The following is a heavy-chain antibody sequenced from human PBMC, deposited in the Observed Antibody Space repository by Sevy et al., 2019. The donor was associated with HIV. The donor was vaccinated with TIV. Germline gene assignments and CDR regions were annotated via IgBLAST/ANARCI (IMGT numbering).Heavy chain of an antibody. D-gene: IGHD3-10*01. J-gene: IGHJ1*01. V-gene: IGHV4-39*01. CDR1: GGSISSSSYY. CDR3: ARQYYYGSGSYPEYFQH. CDR2: IYYSGST. Sequence: SETLSLTCTVSGGSISSSSYYWGWIRQPPGKGLEWIGSIYYSGSTYYNPSLKSRVTISVDTSKNQFSLKLSSVTAADTAVYYCARQYYYGSGSYPEYFQHWGQSTLVTVSS.